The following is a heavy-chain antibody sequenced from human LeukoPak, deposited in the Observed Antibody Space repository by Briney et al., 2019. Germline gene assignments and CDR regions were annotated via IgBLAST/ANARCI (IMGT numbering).Heavy chain of an antibody. D-gene: IGHD2-2*01. Sequence: GTSVKDSCKASGFTFTTSAIQWVRQVRGQRLEWIGWIVVGSGNTNYAQKFQERVTITKDMSTSTAYMELSSLRSEDTAVYYCAAVFFSSTVPYFDYWAQGTLVTVSS. CDR2: IVVGSGNT. CDR3: AAVFFSSTVPYFDY. CDR1: GFTFTTSA. V-gene: IGHV1-58*02. J-gene: IGHJ4*02.